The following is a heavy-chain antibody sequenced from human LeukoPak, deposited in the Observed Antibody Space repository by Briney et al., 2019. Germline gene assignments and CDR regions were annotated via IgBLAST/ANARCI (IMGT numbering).Heavy chain of an antibody. J-gene: IGHJ5*02. CDR3: ARDRPGYSSWFDP. D-gene: IGHD6-19*01. Sequence: ASVKVSCKASGYTFTGYRMHWVRQAPGQGLEWMGWINPNSGGTNCAQKFQGRVTMTRDTSISTAYMELSSLRSDDTAVYYCARDRPGYSSWFDPWGQGTQVTVSS. CDR1: GYTFTGYR. CDR2: INPNSGGT. V-gene: IGHV1-2*02.